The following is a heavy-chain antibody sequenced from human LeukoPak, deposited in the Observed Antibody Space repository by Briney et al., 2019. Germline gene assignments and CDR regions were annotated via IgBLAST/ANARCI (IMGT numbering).Heavy chain of an antibody. D-gene: IGHD5-18*01. CDR2: ISSSGSTI. CDR1: GFTFSSYE. J-gene: IGHJ4*02. Sequence: HPGGSLRLSCAASGFTFSSYEMNWVRQAPGKGLEWVSYISSSGSTIYYADSVKGRFIISRDNAKYSLYLQMNSLRAEDTAVYYCARGRGYSYGSFDYWGQGTLVTVSS. CDR3: ARGRGYSYGSFDY. V-gene: IGHV3-48*03.